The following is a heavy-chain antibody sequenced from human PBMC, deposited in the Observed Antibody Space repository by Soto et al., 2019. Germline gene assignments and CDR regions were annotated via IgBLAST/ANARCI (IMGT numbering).Heavy chain of an antibody. V-gene: IGHV3-23*01. Sequence: HPGGSLRLSCAASGFTLSSYWMHWVRQAPGKGLEWVSAISGSGSSTYYADSVKGRFTISRDNSKNTLYLQMNSLRAEDTAVYYCAKGHAGIVVVVAAYYMDVWGKGTTVTVSS. J-gene: IGHJ6*03. CDR1: GFTLSSYW. CDR2: ISGSGSST. D-gene: IGHD2-15*01. CDR3: AKGHAGIVVVVAAYYMDV.